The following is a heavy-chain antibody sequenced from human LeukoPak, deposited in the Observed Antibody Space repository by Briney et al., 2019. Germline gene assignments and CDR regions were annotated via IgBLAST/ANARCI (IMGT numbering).Heavy chain of an antibody. CDR1: GLTVSSNY. CDR2: IKQDGSEK. D-gene: IGHD6-19*01. V-gene: IGHV3-7*05. J-gene: IGHJ4*02. CDR3: VKVTWTVAGPY. Sequence: GGSLRLSCAASGLTVSSNYMSWVRQAPGKGLEWVAHIKQDGSEKYYVDSVKGRFTISRDNAKNSLYLQMNSLRAEDTALYYCVKVTWTVAGPYWGQGTLVTVSS.